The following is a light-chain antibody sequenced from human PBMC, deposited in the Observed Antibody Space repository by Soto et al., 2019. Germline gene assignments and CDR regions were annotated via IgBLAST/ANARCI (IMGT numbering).Light chain of an antibody. J-gene: IGLJ2*01. Sequence: QSALTQPASVSGSPGQSITIPCTGTSSDIGGYDYVSWYRQHPGKAPKLLIYEVIHRPSGVSNRFSGSKSGNTASLTISGLQADDEADYYCSSYTSRSIVVFGGGTKLTVL. V-gene: IGLV2-14*01. CDR3: SSYTSRSIVV. CDR2: EVI. CDR1: SSDIGGYDY.